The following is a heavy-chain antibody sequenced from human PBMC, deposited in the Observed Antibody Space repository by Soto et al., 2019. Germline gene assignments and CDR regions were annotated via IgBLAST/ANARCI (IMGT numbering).Heavy chain of an antibody. CDR3: AGRAQQLVNNWFDP. CDR1: GGSISSYY. J-gene: IGHJ5*02. Sequence: QVQLQESGPGLVKPSETLSLTCTVSGGSISSYYWSWIRQPPGKGLEWFGYIYYSGSTNYNPSLKTGVTXXVXAYXNQCSPKLSSVTAADTAVYYCAGRAQQLVNNWFDPWGQGTLVTVSS. D-gene: IGHD6-13*01. CDR2: IYYSGST. V-gene: IGHV4-59*08.